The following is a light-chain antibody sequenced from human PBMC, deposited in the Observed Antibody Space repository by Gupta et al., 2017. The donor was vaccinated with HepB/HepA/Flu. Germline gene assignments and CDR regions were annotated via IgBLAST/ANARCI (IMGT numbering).Light chain of an antibody. CDR2: WAS. V-gene: IGKV4-1*01. Sequence: DIVMTQSPDSLAVSLGERATINCKSSQSVLYSPNNKNYLGWYQKKPGQSPKLLIYWASTRESGVPDRFSGSGSGTDFTLTISSLQAEDVAVYYCQQYYSTPFTFGPGTKVDIK. J-gene: IGKJ3*01. CDR1: QSVLYSPNNKNY. CDR3: QQYYSTPFT.